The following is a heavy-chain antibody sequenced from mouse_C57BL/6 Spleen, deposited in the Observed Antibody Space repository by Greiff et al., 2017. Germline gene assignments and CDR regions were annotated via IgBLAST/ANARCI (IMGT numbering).Heavy chain of an antibody. CDR3: ARYLVGGYFDV. J-gene: IGHJ1*03. V-gene: IGHV1-81*01. CDR1: GYTFTSYG. Sequence: QVHVKQSGAELARPGASVKLSCKASGYTFTSYGISWVKQRTGQGLEWIGEIYPRSGNTYYNEKFKGKATLTADKSSSTAYMELRSLTSEDSAVYFCARYLVGGYFDVWGTGTTVTVSS. D-gene: IGHD2-10*02. CDR2: IYPRSGNT.